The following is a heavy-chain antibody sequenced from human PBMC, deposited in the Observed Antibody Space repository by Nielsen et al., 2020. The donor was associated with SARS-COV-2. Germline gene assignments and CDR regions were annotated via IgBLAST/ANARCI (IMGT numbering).Heavy chain of an antibody. CDR1: GFTFSSYW. V-gene: IGHV3-74*01. CDR2: INSDGSST. CDR3: ATLFDP. J-gene: IGHJ5*02. Sequence: GGSLRISCAASGFTFSSYWMHWVRQAPGKGLAWVSRINSDGSSTSYADSVKGRFTISRDNAKNTLYLQMNSLRAEDTAVYYCATLFDPWGQGTLVTVSS.